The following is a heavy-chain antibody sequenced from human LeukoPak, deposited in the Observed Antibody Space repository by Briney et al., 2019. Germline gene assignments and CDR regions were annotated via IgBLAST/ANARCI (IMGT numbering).Heavy chain of an antibody. CDR2: ISAHNGNT. D-gene: IGHD1-26*01. J-gene: IGHJ4*02. V-gene: IGHV1-18*01. Sequence: ASVKVSCKASGYTFSIFGITWVRQAPGRGLEWMGWISAHNGNTNYAQKLQGRVTMTTDTSTSTAYMELRSLTSDDTAVYYCARVGATVTRFADYWGQGTLVTVSS. CDR1: GYTFSIFG. CDR3: ARVGATVTRFADY.